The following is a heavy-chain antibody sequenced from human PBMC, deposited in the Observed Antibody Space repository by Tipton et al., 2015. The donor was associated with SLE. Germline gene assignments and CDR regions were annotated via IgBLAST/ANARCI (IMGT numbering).Heavy chain of an antibody. D-gene: IGHD3-3*01. Sequence: TLSLTCTVSGGSISSGGHYWTWIRQHPGKGLEFIAFIYFSGRTYYSPSLKSRVTISVDTSENQFSLKLSSVTAADTAMYFCARLFSDVWSGYLDYFYYMDVWGKGTTVTVSS. CDR3: ARLFSDVWSGYLDYFYYMDV. CDR2: IYFSGRT. CDR1: GGSISSGGHY. V-gene: IGHV4-31*03. J-gene: IGHJ6*03.